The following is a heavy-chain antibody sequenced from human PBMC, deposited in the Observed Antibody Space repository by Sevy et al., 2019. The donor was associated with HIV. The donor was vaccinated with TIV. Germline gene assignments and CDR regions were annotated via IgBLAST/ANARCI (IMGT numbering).Heavy chain of an antibody. CDR3: ANRSSGGIWYFDL. V-gene: IGHV5-51*03. D-gene: IGHD3-10*01. CDR1: GYSFTNYW. Sequence: RQRESLKISCKGPGYSFTNYWIAWVRQMPGKGLEWMGIIYPGDSDTGYNPSFQGQVTISADKSINTAYLQWSSLKASDTAMYYCANRSSGGIWYFDLWGRGTLVTVSS. CDR2: IYPGDSDT. J-gene: IGHJ2*01.